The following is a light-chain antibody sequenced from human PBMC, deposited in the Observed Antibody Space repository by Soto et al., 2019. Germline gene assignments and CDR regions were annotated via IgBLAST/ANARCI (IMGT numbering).Light chain of an antibody. Sequence: EIVLTQSPGTLSLSPGERATLTCRASQSIDSRYLAWYQQKPGQAPRLLMSEISSRATGIPDRFSGSGSGTDFTLTINRLEPEDFAVYYWQHSSAFGQGTKVEIK. J-gene: IGKJ1*01. CDR2: EIS. V-gene: IGKV3-20*01. CDR1: QSIDSRY. CDR3: QHSSA.